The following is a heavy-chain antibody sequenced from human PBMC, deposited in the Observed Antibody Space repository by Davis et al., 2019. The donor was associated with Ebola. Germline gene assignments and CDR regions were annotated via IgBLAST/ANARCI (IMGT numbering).Heavy chain of an antibody. D-gene: IGHD2-2*01. V-gene: IGHV3-33*01. CDR1: GFTFSSYG. CDR2: IWYDGSNK. CDR3: ARDTYYQGWYFDY. J-gene: IGHJ4*02. Sequence: PGGSLRLSCAASGFTFSSYGMHWVRQAPGKGLEWVAVIWYDGSNKYYADSVKGRFTISRDNSKNTLYLQMNSLRAEDTAVYYCARDTYYQGWYFDYWGQGTLVTVSS.